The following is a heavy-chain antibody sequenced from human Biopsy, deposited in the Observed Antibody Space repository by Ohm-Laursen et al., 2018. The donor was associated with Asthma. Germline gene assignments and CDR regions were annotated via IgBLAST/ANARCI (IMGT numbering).Heavy chain of an antibody. D-gene: IGHD1-26*01. CDR1: GFTFSNYG. Sequence: SLRLSCAASGFTFSNYGMHWVRQAPGKGLDWVAVISFDGSNKNYTDSVKGRFTISRDNSRNTLHLQMNSLRAEDMAVYYCAKDVFPGWELRRGPDYWGQGTLVTVSS. CDR2: ISFDGSNK. CDR3: AKDVFPGWELRRGPDY. J-gene: IGHJ4*02. V-gene: IGHV3-30*18.